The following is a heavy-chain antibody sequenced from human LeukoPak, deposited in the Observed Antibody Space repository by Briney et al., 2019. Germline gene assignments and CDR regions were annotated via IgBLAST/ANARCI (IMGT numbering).Heavy chain of an antibody. CDR2: IKEDGSVE. V-gene: IGHV3-7*01. J-gene: IGHJ4*02. Sequence: GGSLRLSCAASGFTFSSSWMNWVRQAPVKGPEWVANIKEDGSVEQYADSVKGRFIISRDNAKNSLFLQMNSLRTEDTGVYYCVSGRCYWGQGTLVTVSS. CDR1: GFTFSSSW. CDR3: VSGRCY. D-gene: IGHD3-16*02.